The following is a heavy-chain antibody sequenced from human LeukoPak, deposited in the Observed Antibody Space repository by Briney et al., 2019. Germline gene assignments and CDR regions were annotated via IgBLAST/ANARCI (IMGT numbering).Heavy chain of an antibody. CDR2: IYYSGST. Sequence: SETLSLTCTVSGGSISSYYWSWIRQPPGQGLEWSGYIYYSGSTTYNPSLKSRVTISVDTSKNQFSLKLSSVTAADTAVYYCARDKGLHAFDIWGQGTMVTVSS. J-gene: IGHJ3*02. V-gene: IGHV4-59*01. D-gene: IGHD4-11*01. CDR1: GGSISSYY. CDR3: ARDKGLHAFDI.